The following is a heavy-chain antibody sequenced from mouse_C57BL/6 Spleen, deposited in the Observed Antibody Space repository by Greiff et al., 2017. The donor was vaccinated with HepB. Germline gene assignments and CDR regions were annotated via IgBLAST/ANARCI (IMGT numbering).Heavy chain of an antibody. CDR2: IYPGDGDT. Sequence: QVQLKQSGPELVKPGASVKISCKASGYAFSSSWMNWVKQRPGKGLEWIGRIYPGDGDTNYNGKFKGKATLTADTSSSTAYMQLSSLTSEDSAVYFCAKGVLLRDFDYWGQGTTLTVSS. J-gene: IGHJ2*01. V-gene: IGHV1-82*01. D-gene: IGHD1-1*01. CDR1: GYAFSSSW. CDR3: AKGVLLRDFDY.